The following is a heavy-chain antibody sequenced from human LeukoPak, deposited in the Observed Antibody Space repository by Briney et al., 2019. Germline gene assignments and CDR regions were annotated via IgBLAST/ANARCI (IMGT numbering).Heavy chain of an antibody. CDR3: ARHGSGWYYFDY. CDR2: LYYRGNT. J-gene: IGHJ4*02. CDR1: SGSVSSGPYY. Sequence: KPSETLTLPCTVSSGSVSSGPYYWSWIRKPPGKGLEWIWYLYYRGNTIYNPSLKSRVTISVDTSKSQFSLKLSSVTAADTAVYYCARHGSGWYYFDYWGQGTLVTVSS. D-gene: IGHD6-19*01. V-gene: IGHV4-61*01.